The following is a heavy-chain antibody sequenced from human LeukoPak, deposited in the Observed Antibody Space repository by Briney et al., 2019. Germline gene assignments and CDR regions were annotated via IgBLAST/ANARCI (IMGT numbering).Heavy chain of an antibody. CDR1: GFTFSSYW. CDR3: ARGGSSGGWLSSSGHFDY. V-gene: IGHV3-7*01. D-gene: IGHD6-13*01. CDR2: IKHDGSEK. Sequence: GGSLRLSCAASGFTFSSYWMSWVRQAPGKGLEWVANIKHDGSEKYYLDSVKGRFTISRDNAKNSLYLQMNSLRAEETAVYYCARGGSSGGWLSSSGHFDYWGQGTLVTVSS. J-gene: IGHJ4*02.